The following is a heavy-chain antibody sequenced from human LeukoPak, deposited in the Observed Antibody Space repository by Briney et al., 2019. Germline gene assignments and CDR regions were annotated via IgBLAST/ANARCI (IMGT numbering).Heavy chain of an antibody. CDR2: IYYSGST. Sequence: SETLSLTCTVSGGSISSSSYYWGWIRQPPGKGLEWIGSIYYSGSTYYNPSLKSRVTISVDTSKNQFSLKLSSVTAADTAVYYCARVGARCPGRYYFDYWGQGTLVTVSS. J-gene: IGHJ4*02. D-gene: IGHD1-26*01. CDR1: GGSISSSSYY. V-gene: IGHV4-39*01. CDR3: ARVGARCPGRYYFDY.